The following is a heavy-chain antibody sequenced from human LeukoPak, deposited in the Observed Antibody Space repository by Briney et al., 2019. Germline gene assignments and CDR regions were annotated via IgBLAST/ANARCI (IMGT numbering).Heavy chain of an antibody. CDR1: GFTLSSYA. V-gene: IGHV3-30*04. J-gene: IGHJ4*02. Sequence: PGRSLRLSCAASGFTLSSYAMHCVRQAPGKGLEWVAVISYDGSNKYYADSVKGRFTISRDNSKNTLYLQMNSLRAEDTAVSYCARARQRIAVAGILVYWGQGTLVTVSS. D-gene: IGHD6-19*01. CDR3: ARARQRIAVAGILVY. CDR2: ISYDGSNK.